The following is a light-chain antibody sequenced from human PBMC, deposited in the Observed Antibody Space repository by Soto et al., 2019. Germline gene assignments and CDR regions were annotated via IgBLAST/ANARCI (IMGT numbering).Light chain of an antibody. J-gene: IGKJ3*01. CDR2: GAS. CDR1: QSVWSSY. Sequence: EIVLTQSPGTLSLSPGERATLSCRASQSVWSSYLAWYQQKPGQTPRLLIYGASSRATGIPDRFSGSGSGTDFTLTISRLAPEDFAVYDCLQYGSSPFTFGPGTKVDVK. CDR3: LQYGSSPFT. V-gene: IGKV3-20*01.